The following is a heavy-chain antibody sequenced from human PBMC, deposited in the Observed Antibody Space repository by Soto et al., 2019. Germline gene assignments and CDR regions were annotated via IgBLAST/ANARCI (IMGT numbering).Heavy chain of an antibody. V-gene: IGHV3-21*01. Sequence: GGSLRLSCAASGFTFSSYAMSWVRQAPGKGLEWVSSISSSSSYIYYADSVKGRFTISRDNAKNSLYLQMNSLRAEDTAVYYCTSMNDRDAFNIWGPGTMVTVSS. CDR3: TSMNDRDAFNI. CDR1: GFTFSSYA. D-gene: IGHD1-1*01. CDR2: ISSSSSYI. J-gene: IGHJ3*02.